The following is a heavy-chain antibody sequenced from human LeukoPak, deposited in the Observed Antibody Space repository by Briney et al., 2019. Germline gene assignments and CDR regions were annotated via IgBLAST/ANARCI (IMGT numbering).Heavy chain of an antibody. CDR1: GYTFTSYD. J-gene: IGHJ4*02. Sequence: ASVKASCKASGYTFTSYDINWVRQATGQGLEWMGWMNPNSGNTGYAQKFQGRVTMTRNTSISTAYMELSSLRSEDTAVYYCARGRGSYLGVDYWGQGTLVTVSS. D-gene: IGHD1-26*01. CDR3: ARGRGSYLGVDY. V-gene: IGHV1-8*01. CDR2: MNPNSGNT.